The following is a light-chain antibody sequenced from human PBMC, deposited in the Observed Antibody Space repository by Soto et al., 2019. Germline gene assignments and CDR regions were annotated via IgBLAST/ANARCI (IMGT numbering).Light chain of an antibody. J-gene: IGLJ2*01. Sequence: QSALTQPPSASGSPGQSVTISCTGTNRDVGDYNYVSWYQLYPGKAPKLMIYEVSQRPSGVPDRFSGSKSGNTASLTVSGLQAEDEADYYCSSYAGSNNVVFGGGTKLTVL. V-gene: IGLV2-8*01. CDR3: SSYAGSNNVV. CDR2: EVS. CDR1: NRDVGDYNY.